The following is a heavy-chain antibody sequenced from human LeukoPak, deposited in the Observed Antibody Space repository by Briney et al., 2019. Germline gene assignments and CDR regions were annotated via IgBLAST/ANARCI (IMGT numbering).Heavy chain of an antibody. CDR2: IIPIFGTA. V-gene: IGHV1-69*05. CDR3: ASENCSGGSCYPYYFDY. J-gene: IGHJ4*02. D-gene: IGHD2-15*01. Sequence: SVKVSCKASGYTFTGHYLHWMRQAPGQGLEWMGRIIPIFGTANYAQKFQGRVTITTDESTSTAYMELSSLRSEDTAVYYCASENCSGGSCYPYYFDYWGQGTLVTVSS. CDR1: GYTFTGHY.